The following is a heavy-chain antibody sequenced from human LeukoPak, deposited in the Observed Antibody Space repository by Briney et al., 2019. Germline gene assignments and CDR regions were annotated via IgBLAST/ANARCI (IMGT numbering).Heavy chain of an antibody. CDR1: GFTFSSYS. CDR2: ISSSSSYI. Sequence: GGSLRLSCAASGFTFSSYSMNWVRQAPGKGLEWVSSISSSSSYIYYADSVKGRFTISRDNAKNSLYLQMNSLRAEDTAVYYCAPHSSSSGYLDYWGQGTLVTVSS. V-gene: IGHV3-21*01. D-gene: IGHD6-13*01. J-gene: IGHJ4*02. CDR3: APHSSSSGYLDY.